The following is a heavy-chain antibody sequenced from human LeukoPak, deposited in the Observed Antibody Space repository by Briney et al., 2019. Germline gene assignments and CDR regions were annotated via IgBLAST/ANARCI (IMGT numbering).Heavy chain of an antibody. J-gene: IGHJ4*02. CDR1: GGSFSGYY. V-gene: IGHV4-34*01. CDR2: IYYSGST. D-gene: IGHD5-18*01. Sequence: PSETLSLTCAVYGGSFSGYYWSWIRQPPGKGLEWIGSIYYSGSTYYNPSLKSRVTISVDTSKNQFSLKLSSVTAADTAVYYCARRRRIGRYSYGCLDYWGQGTLVTVSS. CDR3: ARRRRIGRYSYGCLDY.